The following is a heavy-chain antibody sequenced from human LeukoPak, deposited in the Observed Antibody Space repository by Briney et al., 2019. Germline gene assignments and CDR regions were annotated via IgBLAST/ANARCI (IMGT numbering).Heavy chain of an antibody. CDR3: ARDERWLQFRRGTFDY. V-gene: IGHV3-30-3*01. Sequence: GGSLRLSCAASGFTFSSYAMHWVRQAPGEGLEWVAVISYDGSNKYYADSVKGRFTISRDNSKNTLYLQINSLRAEDTAVYYCARDERWLQFRRGTFDYWGQGTLVTVSS. CDR1: GFTFSSYA. J-gene: IGHJ4*02. CDR2: ISYDGSNK. D-gene: IGHD5-24*01.